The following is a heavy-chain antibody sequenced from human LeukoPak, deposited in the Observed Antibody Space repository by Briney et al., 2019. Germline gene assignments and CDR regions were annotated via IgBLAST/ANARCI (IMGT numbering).Heavy chain of an antibody. CDR3: ASLRYYDSSPGAFDI. V-gene: IGHV3-21*01. Sequence: PGGSLRLSCAASGFTFSSYSMNWVRQAPGKGLEWVSSISSSSSYIYYADSVKGRFTISRDNAKNSLYLQMNSLRAEDTAVYYCASLRYYDSSPGAFDIWGQGTMVTVSS. D-gene: IGHD3-22*01. J-gene: IGHJ3*02. CDR2: ISSSSSYI. CDR1: GFTFSSYS.